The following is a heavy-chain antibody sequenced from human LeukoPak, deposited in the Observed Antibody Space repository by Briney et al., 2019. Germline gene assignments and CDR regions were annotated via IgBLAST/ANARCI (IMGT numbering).Heavy chain of an antibody. Sequence: GGSLRLSCVASGFNFASNWMHWVRQTPGKGLMWVSRINSGGSGTSYADSVEGRFTISRDNAKNTLYLQMNNLRAEDTAMYYCASSLGPLTEYWGQGTLVTVSS. V-gene: IGHV3-74*01. CDR3: ASSLGPLTEY. CDR1: GFNFASNW. D-gene: IGHD7-27*01. CDR2: INSGGSGT. J-gene: IGHJ4*01.